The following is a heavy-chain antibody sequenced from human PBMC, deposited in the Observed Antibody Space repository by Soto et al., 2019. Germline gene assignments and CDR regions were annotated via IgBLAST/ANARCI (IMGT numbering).Heavy chain of an antibody. CDR2: ISYDGSHK. Sequence: QEQLVESGGGVVQPGGSLRLSCTASGFTFSSYAIHWVRQAPGKGLEWVAVISYDGSHKYYADAVKGRFTISRDNSKNMPNLQMNSPRAEDTAVHYCAGDMRKRGDSYVRSMGVWGQGTTVSVST. D-gene: IGHD7-27*01. CDR1: GFTFSSYA. V-gene: IGHV3-30-3*01. CDR3: AGDMRKRGDSYVRSMGV. J-gene: IGHJ6*01.